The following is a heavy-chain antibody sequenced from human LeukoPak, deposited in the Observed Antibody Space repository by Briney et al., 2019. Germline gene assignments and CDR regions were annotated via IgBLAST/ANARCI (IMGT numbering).Heavy chain of an antibody. D-gene: IGHD3-16*01. J-gene: IGHJ3*02. Sequence: ASQTLSLTCTVSGGSISSGGSIGSFYWSWIRQPAGKGLEWIGRIDAGGSTNYNPSLKSRVTISVDTSKNQFSLKLSSVTAADTAVYYCARSQGESPQDAFDIWGQGTMVTVSS. V-gene: IGHV4-61*02. CDR2: IDAGGST. CDR3: ARSQGESPQDAFDI. CDR1: GGSISSGGSIGSFY.